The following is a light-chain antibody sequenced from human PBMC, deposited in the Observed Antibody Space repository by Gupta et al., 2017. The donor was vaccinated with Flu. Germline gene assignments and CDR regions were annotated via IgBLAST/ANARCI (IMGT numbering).Light chain of an antibody. J-gene: IGLJ3*02. V-gene: IGLV3-21*03. Sequence: SSVLTQPHSVSVAPVKTAKITCGGDNIGSKSVHWYQQRPGQAPVLLVDGDRDRPSGIPERVSGSNSGNTATLTISKVEAGEEAEYDWYVWQTSSDNLRVFGGGTMLTVL. CDR1: NIGSKS. CDR3: YVWQTSSDNLRV. CDR2: GDR.